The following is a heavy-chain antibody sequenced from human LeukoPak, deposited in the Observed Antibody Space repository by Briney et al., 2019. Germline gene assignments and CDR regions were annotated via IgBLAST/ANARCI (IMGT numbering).Heavy chain of an antibody. CDR2: IYTSGST. V-gene: IGHV4-61*02. Sequence: PSETLSLTCTVSGGSISSGSYYWSWIRQPAGKGLEWIGRIYTSGSTNYNPSLKSRVTISVDTSKNQFSLKLSSVTAADTAVYYCARDRWDILTGYYNNYYYYMDVWGKGTTVTISS. CDR1: GGSISSGSYY. J-gene: IGHJ6*03. D-gene: IGHD3-9*01. CDR3: ARDRWDILTGYYNNYYYYMDV.